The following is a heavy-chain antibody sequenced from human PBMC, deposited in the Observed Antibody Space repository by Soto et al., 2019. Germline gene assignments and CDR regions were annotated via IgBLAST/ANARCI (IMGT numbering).Heavy chain of an antibody. D-gene: IGHD3-16*01. CDR1: GDSIRSYY. V-gene: IGHV4-59*08. CDR3: ARLWMITFGGIRKDACDV. Sequence: QVQLQESGPGLVKPSETLSLTCTVSGDSIRSYYWSWIRQPPGKGLEWIGYIYYSGSTNYNPSLKSRVTISGDTSKNQFCLKLISVPAADTAVYYCARLWMITFGGIRKDACDVRGQGTMVTVSS. CDR2: IYYSGST. J-gene: IGHJ3*01.